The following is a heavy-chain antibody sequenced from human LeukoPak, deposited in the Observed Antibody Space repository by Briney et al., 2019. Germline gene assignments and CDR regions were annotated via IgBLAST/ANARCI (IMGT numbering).Heavy chain of an antibody. D-gene: IGHD3-10*02. CDR1: GFTFSSCW. J-gene: IGHJ6*04. CDR2: IKQDGSEK. CDR3: AELGITMIGGV. Sequence: GGSLRLSCAASGFTFSSCWMSWVRQAPGKGLEWVANIKQDGSEKYYVDSVKGRFTISRDNAKNSLYLQMNSLRAEDTAVYYCAELGITMIGGVWGKGTTVTISS. V-gene: IGHV3-7*01.